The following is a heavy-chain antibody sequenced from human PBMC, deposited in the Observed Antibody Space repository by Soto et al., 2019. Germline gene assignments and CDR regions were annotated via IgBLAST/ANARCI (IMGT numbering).Heavy chain of an antibody. Sequence: HPGGSLRLSCAASGFTFSSYGMHWVRQAPGKGLEWVAVIWYDGSNKYYAGSVKGRFTISRDNSRNTLYLQMNSLRAEDTAVYYCAREPLDTVYSSSWYALGYYYYGMDVWGQGTTVTVSS. D-gene: IGHD6-13*01. J-gene: IGHJ6*02. V-gene: IGHV3-33*01. CDR1: GFTFSSYG. CDR2: IWYDGSNK. CDR3: AREPLDTVYSSSWYALGYYYYGMDV.